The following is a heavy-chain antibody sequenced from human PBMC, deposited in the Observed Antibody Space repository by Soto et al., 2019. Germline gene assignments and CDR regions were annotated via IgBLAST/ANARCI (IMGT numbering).Heavy chain of an antibody. Sequence: SETLSLTCTVSGDSVSNHYWSWIRQPAGKGLEWLGRLYNAERTNYNPSLKGRVTMSMDTSKNQFSLKLTSVTAADSAVYFCAREPLAHSYFDFWGQGTLVTVSS. J-gene: IGHJ4*02. CDR3: AREPLAHSYFDF. CDR2: LYNAERT. V-gene: IGHV4-4*07. CDR1: GDSVSNHY.